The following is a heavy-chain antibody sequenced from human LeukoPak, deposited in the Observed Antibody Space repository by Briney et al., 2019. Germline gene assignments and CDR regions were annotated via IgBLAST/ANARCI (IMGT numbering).Heavy chain of an antibody. Sequence: GGTLRLSCAASGFTFSDYYMSWIRQAPGKGLEWVSYISSSGSTIYYADSVKGRFTISRHNSKNTLYLQMNSLRAEDTAVYYCARDQLRFLTMVRGVIWGPFDYWGQGTLVTVSS. CDR1: GFTFSDYY. D-gene: IGHD3-10*01. CDR2: ISSSGSTI. V-gene: IGHV3-11*04. CDR3: ARDQLRFLTMVRGVIWGPFDY. J-gene: IGHJ4*02.